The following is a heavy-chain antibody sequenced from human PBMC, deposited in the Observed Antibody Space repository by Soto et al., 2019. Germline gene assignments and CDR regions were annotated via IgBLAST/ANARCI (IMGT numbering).Heavy chain of an antibody. Sequence: GASVKVSCKASGYTFTSYAMHWVRQAPRQRLEWMGWINAGNGSTYYNPSLKSRVTISLDTSKNQFSLRLNSVTAADTAIYYCARSSIAPRLFMYPFDSWGQGTLVTVSS. V-gene: IGHV1-3*01. CDR3: ARSSIAPRLFMYPFDS. D-gene: IGHD6-6*01. CDR2: INAGNGST. J-gene: IGHJ4*02. CDR1: GYTFTSYA.